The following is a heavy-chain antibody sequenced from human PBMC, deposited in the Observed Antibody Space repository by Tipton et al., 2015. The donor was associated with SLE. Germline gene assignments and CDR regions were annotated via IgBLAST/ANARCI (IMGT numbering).Heavy chain of an antibody. CDR1: GGSISSYY. Sequence: LRLSCTVSGGSISSYYWSWIRQPPGKGLEWIGYIYYSGNTNYNPSLKSRVTISVDTSKNQFSLKLSSVTAADTAVYYCAREEYSSGWTEVHWFDPWGQGTLVTVSS. CDR3: AREEYSSGWTEVHWFDP. V-gene: IGHV4-59*01. J-gene: IGHJ5*02. CDR2: IYYSGNT. D-gene: IGHD6-19*01.